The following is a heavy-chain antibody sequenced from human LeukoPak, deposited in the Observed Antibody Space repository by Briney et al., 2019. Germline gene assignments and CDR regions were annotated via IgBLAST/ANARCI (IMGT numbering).Heavy chain of an antibody. CDR3: ARGLGRPITMVRGRFIGDY. CDR1: GGSISSSSYY. J-gene: IGHJ4*02. CDR2: IYYSGST. V-gene: IGHV4-39*07. Sequence: PSETLSLTCTVSGGSISSSSYYWGWIRQPPGKGLEWIGSIYYSGSTYYNPSLKSRVTISVDTSKNQFSLKLSSETAADTAVYYCARGLGRPITMVRGRFIGDYWAREPWSPSPQ. D-gene: IGHD3-10*01.